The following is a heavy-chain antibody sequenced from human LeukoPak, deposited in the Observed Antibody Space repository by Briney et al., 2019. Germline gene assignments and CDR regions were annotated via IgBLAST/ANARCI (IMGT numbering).Heavy chain of an antibody. CDR2: IIPIFGTA. Sequence: SVKVSCKASGGTFSSYAISWVRQAPGQGLEWMGGIIPIFGTANYSQKFQGRVTITADESTSTAYMELSSLRSEDTAVYYCARTLPSLLWFGELYYWGQGTLVTVSS. CDR3: ARTLPSLLWFGELYY. CDR1: GGTFSSYA. J-gene: IGHJ4*02. D-gene: IGHD3-10*01. V-gene: IGHV1-69*13.